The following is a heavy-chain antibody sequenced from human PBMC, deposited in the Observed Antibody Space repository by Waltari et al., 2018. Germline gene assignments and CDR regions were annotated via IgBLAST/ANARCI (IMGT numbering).Heavy chain of an antibody. D-gene: IGHD1-26*01. J-gene: IGHJ4*02. V-gene: IGHV3-48*01. CDR3: APLGASSLTLTA. CDR2: ISGSGSPR. CDR1: GFTFSTYG. Sequence: EVQLVESGGGLVQPGGSLRLSCAASGFTFSTYGMNWVRQAPGKGLEWVSHISGSGSPRYYAGSVKGRFTISRDNAMNSLYLQMNSLRAEDTAVYYCAPLGASSLTLTAWGQGTLVTVSS.